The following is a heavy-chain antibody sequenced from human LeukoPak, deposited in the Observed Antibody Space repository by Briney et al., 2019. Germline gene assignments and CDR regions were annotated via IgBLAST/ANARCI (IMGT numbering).Heavy chain of an antibody. J-gene: IGHJ6*04. D-gene: IGHD1-26*01. V-gene: IGHV3-15*01. Sequence: GGSLRLSCAASGFTFSHAWMSWVRQAPGKGLEWVGRIKSKTDGGTADYAAPVKGRFTISRDDSKNTLYLQMDSLKTEDTAVYYCAKDQGGWELGLDVWGKGTTVTVSS. CDR1: GFTFSHAW. CDR3: AKDQGGWELGLDV. CDR2: IKSKTDGGTA.